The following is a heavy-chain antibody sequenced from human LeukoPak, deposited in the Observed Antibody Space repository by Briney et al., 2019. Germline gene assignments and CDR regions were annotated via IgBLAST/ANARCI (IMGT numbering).Heavy chain of an antibody. CDR3: AKDQGWLQLNWYFDL. J-gene: IGHJ2*01. Sequence: GGSLRLSCAASGFTFSSYAMSWVRQAPGKGLEWVSAISGSGGSTYYADSVKGRFTISGDNSKNTLYLQMNSLRAEDTAVYYCAKDQGWLQLNWYFDLWGRGTLVTVSS. D-gene: IGHD5-24*01. CDR2: ISGSGGST. V-gene: IGHV3-23*01. CDR1: GFTFSSYA.